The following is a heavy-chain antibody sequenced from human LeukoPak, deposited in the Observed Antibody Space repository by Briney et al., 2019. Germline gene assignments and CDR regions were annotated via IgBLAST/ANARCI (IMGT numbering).Heavy chain of an antibody. J-gene: IGHJ4*02. CDR2: IWYDGSNK. Sequence: GRSLRLSCAASGFTFSSYGMHWVRQAPGKGLEWVAVIWYDGSNKYYADSVKGRFTISRDNSKNTLYLQMNSLRAEDTAVYYCARDLYGDYSAIPDSVLSDYWGQGTLVTVSS. CDR3: ARDLYGDYSAIPDSVLSDY. V-gene: IGHV3-33*01. D-gene: IGHD4-17*01. CDR1: GFTFSSYG.